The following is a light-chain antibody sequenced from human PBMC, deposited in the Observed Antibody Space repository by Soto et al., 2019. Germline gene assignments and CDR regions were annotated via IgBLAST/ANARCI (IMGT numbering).Light chain of an antibody. V-gene: IGKV3-20*01. CDR2: GTA. J-gene: IGKJ2*01. CDR1: QSVDSDY. Sequence: EIVLTQSPGTLSLSPGERATFSCRASQSVDSDYLAWYQQKPGQAPRLLIYGTANRAFGIPDRFSGSGSVTDFTLTISRLAPDDFAVYICQQYDASSLYTFGQGTKLEMK. CDR3: QQYDASSLYT.